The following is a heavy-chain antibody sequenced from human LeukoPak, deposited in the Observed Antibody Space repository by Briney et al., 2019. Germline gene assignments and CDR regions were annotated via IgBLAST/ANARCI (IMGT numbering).Heavy chain of an antibody. CDR3: AKSHLGATTGGYYYYGMDV. D-gene: IGHD1-26*01. V-gene: IGHV3-23*01. J-gene: IGHJ6*02. CDR1: GFTFSSYA. Sequence: PGGSLRLSCAASGFTFSSYALSWVRQAPGKGLEWVSAISGSGGSTYYADSVKGRFTISRDNSKNTLYLQMNSLRAEDTAVYYCAKSHLGATTGGYYYYGMDVWGQGTTVTVSS. CDR2: ISGSGGST.